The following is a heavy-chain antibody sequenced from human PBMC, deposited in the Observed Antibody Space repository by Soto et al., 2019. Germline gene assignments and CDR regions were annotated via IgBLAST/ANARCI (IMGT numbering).Heavy chain of an antibody. J-gene: IGHJ4*02. CDR1: GFTFSSYG. CDR3: ASHSYEIDFDY. D-gene: IGHD3-3*01. Sequence: GGSLRLSCAASGFTFSSYGMHWVRQAPGKGLEWVAVISYDGSNKYYAGSVKGRFTTSRDNSKNTLYLQMNSLRAEDTAVYYCASHSYEIDFDYWGQGTLVTVSS. V-gene: IGHV3-30*03. CDR2: ISYDGSNK.